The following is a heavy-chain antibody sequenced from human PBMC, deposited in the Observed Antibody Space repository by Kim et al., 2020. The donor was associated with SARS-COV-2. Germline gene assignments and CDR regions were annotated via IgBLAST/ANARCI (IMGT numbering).Heavy chain of an antibody. CDR1: GASMSSYY. Sequence: SESLSLTCSVSGASMSSYYWTWVRQPPGKGLESVGYVFYSGSTNYNPALKSRDTMSLDTSNNEFSLRLTYVTAADTAMYYCSAQRWLVGPSDHWGQGTQV. D-gene: IGHD1-26*01. J-gene: IGHJ5*02. V-gene: IGHV4-59*08. CDR3: SAQRWLVGPSDH. CDR2: VFYSGST.